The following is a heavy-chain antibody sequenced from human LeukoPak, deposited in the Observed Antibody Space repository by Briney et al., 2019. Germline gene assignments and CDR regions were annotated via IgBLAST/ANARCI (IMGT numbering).Heavy chain of an antibody. CDR1: GGSISSYY. V-gene: IGHV4-59*01. Sequence: SETLSLTCRVSGGSISSYYWSWLRQSPGKGLEWIGYIYYSGSTNYNASLKSRVTISLDTPKNQFSLRLTSVTAADTAVYYCARGRGYFDYWGQGTLVTVSS. CDR2: IYYSGST. CDR3: ARGRGYFDY. J-gene: IGHJ4*01.